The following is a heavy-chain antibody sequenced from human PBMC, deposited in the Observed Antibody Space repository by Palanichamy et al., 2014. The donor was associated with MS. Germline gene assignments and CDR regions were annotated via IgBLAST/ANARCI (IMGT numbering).Heavy chain of an antibody. CDR3: ARHDGDYLRNFDY. CDR2: IYYSGST. D-gene: IGHD4-17*01. Sequence: HLQLQESGPGLVKPSETLSLICTVSGGSLSSSSYFWGWIRQPPGKGLEWIGSIYYSGSTYYNPSLKSRVTISVDTSKNQFSLKLSSVTAADTAVYYCARHDGDYLRNFDYWGQGTLVTVSS. J-gene: IGHJ4*02. CDR1: GGSLSSSSYF. V-gene: IGHV4-39*01.